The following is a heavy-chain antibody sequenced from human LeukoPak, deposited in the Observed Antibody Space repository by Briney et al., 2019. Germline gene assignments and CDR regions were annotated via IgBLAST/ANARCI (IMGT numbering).Heavy chain of an antibody. CDR1: GGSISSYY. J-gene: IGHJ4*02. CDR3: ARGGSYYYDSSGYYLD. Sequence: SETLSLTCTVSGGSISSYYWSWIRQPPGKGLEWIGYIYYSGSTNYNPSLKSRVTISVDTSKNQFSLKLSSVTAADTAVYYCARGGSYYYDSSGYYLDWGQGTLVTVSS. D-gene: IGHD3-22*01. V-gene: IGHV4-59*01. CDR2: IYYSGST.